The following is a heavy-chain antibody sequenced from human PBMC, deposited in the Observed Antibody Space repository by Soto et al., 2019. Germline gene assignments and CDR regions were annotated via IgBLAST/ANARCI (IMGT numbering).Heavy chain of an antibody. CDR1: GFTFSSYA. CDR2: ISGSGGST. J-gene: IGHJ6*02. CDR3: AKALYSSSWYEGLYYYYYGMDV. Sequence: GGSLRLSCAASGFTFSSYAMSWVRQAPGKGLEWVSAISGSGGSTYYADSVKGRFTISRDNSKNTLYLQMNSLRAEDTAVYYCAKALYSSSWYEGLYYYYYGMDVWGQGTTVTVSS. D-gene: IGHD6-13*01. V-gene: IGHV3-23*01.